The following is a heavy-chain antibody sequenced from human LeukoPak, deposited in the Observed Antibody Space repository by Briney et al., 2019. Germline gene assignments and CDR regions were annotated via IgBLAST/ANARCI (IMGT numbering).Heavy chain of an antibody. J-gene: IGHJ1*01. D-gene: IGHD5-18*01. CDR3: AKDQGIQLWLKYFQH. Sequence: GGSLRLSCAASGFTFNIYAMNWVRQAPGKGLEWVSAISGSGGTTLYADSVKGRFTISRDNSKSTLYLQMNSLRAEDTAVYYCAKDQGIQLWLKYFQHWGQGTLVTVSS. CDR2: ISGSGGTT. V-gene: IGHV3-23*01. CDR1: GFTFNIYA.